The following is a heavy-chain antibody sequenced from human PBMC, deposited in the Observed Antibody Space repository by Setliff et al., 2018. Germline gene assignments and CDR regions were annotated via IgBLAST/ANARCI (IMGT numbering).Heavy chain of an antibody. V-gene: IGHV3-53*01. CDR2: IYSGGST. D-gene: IGHD3-3*01. CDR1: GFTVSSNY. Sequence: GGSLRLSCAASGFTVSSNYMSWVRQAPGKGLEWVSVIYSGGSTYYADSVKGRFTISRDNSKNTLYLQMNNLRADDTAIYYCARPENYDFWSGYWRGYYFDYWGQGTLVTVSS. CDR3: ARPENYDFWSGYWRGYYFDY. J-gene: IGHJ4*02.